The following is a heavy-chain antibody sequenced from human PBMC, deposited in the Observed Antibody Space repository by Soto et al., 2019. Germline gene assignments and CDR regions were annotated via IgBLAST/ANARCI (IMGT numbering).Heavy chain of an antibody. D-gene: IGHD3-3*01. CDR1: GCSISSYY. V-gene: IGHV4-59*01. CDR3: ARGPPYYDFWSGYSHYGMDV. J-gene: IGHJ6*02. CDR2: IYYSGST. Sequence: PSETLSLTCTVSGCSISSYYWSWIRQPPGKGLEWIGYIYYSGSTNYNPSLKSRVTISVDTSKNQFSLKLSSVTAADTAVYYCARGPPYYDFWSGYSHYGMDVWGQGTTVTVSS.